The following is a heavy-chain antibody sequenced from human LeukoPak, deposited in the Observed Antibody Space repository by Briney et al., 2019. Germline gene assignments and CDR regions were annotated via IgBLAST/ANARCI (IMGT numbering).Heavy chain of an antibody. CDR1: GFTFSSYA. CDR2: ISGSGGST. CDR3: ARDGSGYYYVDY. J-gene: IGHJ4*02. D-gene: IGHD3-22*01. Sequence: GGSLRLSCAASGFTFSSYAMSWVRQAPGKGPEWVSAISGSGGSTYYADSVKGRFTISRDNAKNSLYLQMNSLRAEDTAVYYCARDGSGYYYVDYWGQGTLVTVSS. V-gene: IGHV3-23*01.